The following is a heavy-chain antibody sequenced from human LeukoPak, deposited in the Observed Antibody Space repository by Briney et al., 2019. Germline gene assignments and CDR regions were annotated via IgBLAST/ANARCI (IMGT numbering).Heavy chain of an antibody. CDR3: ARGENRETYPVSGY. Sequence: GGSLRLSCAASGFTFGSYGMHWVRQAPGEGMGWVAVISYDGSSKYYIDSVKGRVTISRDNSKNTLYLQMNSLRAEDTAVYYCARGENRETYPVSGYWGQGTLVTVSS. CDR1: GFTFGSYG. CDR2: ISYDGSSK. V-gene: IGHV3-30*03. D-gene: IGHD2/OR15-2a*01. J-gene: IGHJ4*02.